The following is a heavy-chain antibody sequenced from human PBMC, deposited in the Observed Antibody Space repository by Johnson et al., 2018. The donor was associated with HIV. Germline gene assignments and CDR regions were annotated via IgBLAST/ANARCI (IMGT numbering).Heavy chain of an antibody. V-gene: IGHV3-7*01. Sequence: VQLVESGGGVVQPGRSLRLSCAASRFTFSSYAMHWVRQAPGKGLEWVANIKQGGSEKSYVDSVKGRFTISRDNAKNSLYLQMNSLRAEDTAVYYCAETPGIAAAGTGYAFDIWGQGTMVTVSS. J-gene: IGHJ3*02. D-gene: IGHD6-13*01. CDR1: RFTFSSYA. CDR3: AETPGIAAAGTGYAFDI. CDR2: IKQGGSEK.